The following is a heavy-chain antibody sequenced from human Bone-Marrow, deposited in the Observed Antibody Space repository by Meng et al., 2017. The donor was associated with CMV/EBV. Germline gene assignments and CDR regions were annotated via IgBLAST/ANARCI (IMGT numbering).Heavy chain of an antibody. CDR1: GFTFDDYG. D-gene: IGHD2-2*02. V-gene: IGHV3-20*04. Sequence: GGSLRLSCAASGFTFDDYGMSWVRQAPGKGLEWVSGINWNGGSTGYADSVKGRFTISRDNAKNSLYLQMNSLRAEDTALYYCARTLGYCSSTSCYTEYYFDYWGQGILVTVSS. CDR3: ARTLGYCSSTSCYTEYYFDY. CDR2: INWNGGST. J-gene: IGHJ4*02.